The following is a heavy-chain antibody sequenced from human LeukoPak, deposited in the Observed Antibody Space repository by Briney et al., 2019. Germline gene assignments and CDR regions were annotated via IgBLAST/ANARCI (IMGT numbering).Heavy chain of an antibody. CDR1: GYTFTGYY. CDR3: ARRVTTFNWFDP. CDR2: ISAYNGNT. Sequence: ASVKVSCKASGYTFTGYYMHWVRQAPGQGLEWMGWISAYNGNTNYAQKLQGRVTMTTDTSTSTAYMELRSLRSDDTAVYYCARRVTTFNWFDPWGQGTLVTVSS. D-gene: IGHD2-21*02. J-gene: IGHJ5*02. V-gene: IGHV1-18*04.